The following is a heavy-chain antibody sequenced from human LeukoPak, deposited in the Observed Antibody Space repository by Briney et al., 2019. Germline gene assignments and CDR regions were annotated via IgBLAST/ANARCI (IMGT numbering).Heavy chain of an antibody. CDR2: IQYDGSNQ. J-gene: IGHJ3*02. CDR3: ARDPPGLVRFDAFDI. V-gene: IGHV3-30*02. D-gene: IGHD3/OR15-3a*01. CDR1: GFTFSSYG. Sequence: PGGSLRLSCTASGFTFSSYGMHWVRQAPGKGLEWVAYIQYDGSNQQYADSVKGRFSISRDRSKNIPYLQMNSLRAEDTAVYYCARDPPGLVRFDAFDIWGQGTMVTVSS.